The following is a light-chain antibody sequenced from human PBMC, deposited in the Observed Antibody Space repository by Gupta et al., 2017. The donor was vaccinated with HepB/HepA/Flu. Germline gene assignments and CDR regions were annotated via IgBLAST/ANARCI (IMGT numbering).Light chain of an antibody. CDR3: QQYDSYPAVT. V-gene: IGKV1-5*03. Sequence: DIQMTQSPSTLSASIGDRVTITCRASQIITNWLAWYQQKPGKAPKLLIYKASTLESGVTSRFSGSGSGTEFTLTISSRQPDDFATYYCQQYDSYPAVTFGGGTKVEIK. J-gene: IGKJ4*01. CDR2: KAS. CDR1: QIITNW.